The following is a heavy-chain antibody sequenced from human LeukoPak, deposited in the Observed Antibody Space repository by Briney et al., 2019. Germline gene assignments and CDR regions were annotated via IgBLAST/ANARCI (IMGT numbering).Heavy chain of an antibody. CDR1: GFTFDDYA. J-gene: IGHJ4*02. CDR2: ISGDGGST. CDR3: AKDYSSSSPLDY. Sequence: PGGSLRLSXAASGFTFDDYAMHWVRQAPGKGLEWVSLISGDGGSTYYADSVKGRFTISRDNSKNSLYLQMNSLRTEDTALYYCAKDYSSSSPLDYWGQGNLVTVSS. D-gene: IGHD6-6*01. V-gene: IGHV3-43*02.